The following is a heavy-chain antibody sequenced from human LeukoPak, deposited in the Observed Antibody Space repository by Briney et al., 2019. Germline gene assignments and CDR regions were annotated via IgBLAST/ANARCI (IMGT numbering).Heavy chain of an antibody. D-gene: IGHD3-9*01. Sequence: SETLSLTCTVSGGSISSGGYYWSWIREHPGKGLEWSGYIYYSGSTYYNPSLKSRVTISVNKSKNQFSLKLSSVTAADKAVYYCASNRAIWAGYGMDVWGQGTTVTVSS. CDR3: ASNRAIWAGYGMDV. CDR1: GGSISSGGYY. J-gene: IGHJ6*02. V-gene: IGHV4-31*03. CDR2: IYYSGST.